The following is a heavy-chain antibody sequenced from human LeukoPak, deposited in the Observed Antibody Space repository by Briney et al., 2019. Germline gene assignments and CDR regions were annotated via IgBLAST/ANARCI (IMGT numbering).Heavy chain of an antibody. Sequence: PGGSLRLSCAASGFTFDDYGMSWVRQAPGKGLEWVSGINWNGGSTGYADSVKGRFTISRDNAKNSLYLQMNSLRAEDTALYCCARRSSGQPDFDYWGQGTLVTVSS. J-gene: IGHJ4*02. CDR2: INWNGGST. V-gene: IGHV3-20*04. D-gene: IGHD3-3*01. CDR3: ARRSSGQPDFDY. CDR1: GFTFDDYG.